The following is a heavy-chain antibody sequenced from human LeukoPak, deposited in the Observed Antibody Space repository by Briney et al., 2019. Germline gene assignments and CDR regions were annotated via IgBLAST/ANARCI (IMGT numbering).Heavy chain of an antibody. V-gene: IGHV3-30*19. CDR2: ISYDGSNK. Sequence: GGSLRLSCAASGFTFSSYGMLWVRQAPGKGLEWVAVISYDGSNKYYADSVKGRFTISRDNSKNTLYLQMNSLRAEDTAVYYCARAGVGGVGAFFDYWGQGTLVTVSS. D-gene: IGHD1-26*01. CDR3: ARAGVGGVGAFFDY. J-gene: IGHJ4*02. CDR1: GFTFSSYG.